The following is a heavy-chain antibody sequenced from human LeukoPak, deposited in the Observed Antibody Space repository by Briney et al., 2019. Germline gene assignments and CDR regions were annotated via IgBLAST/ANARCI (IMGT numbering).Heavy chain of an antibody. J-gene: IGHJ4*02. CDR1: GYSFTSYW. D-gene: IGHD6-19*01. CDR2: IYPGDSDT. Sequence: GESLKTSCKGSGYSFTSYWIGWVRQMPGKGLEWMGIIYPGDSDTRYSPSFQGQVTISADKSISTAYLQWSSLKASDTAMYYCASPQRTYSSGWYAPKDAFDIWGQGALVTVSS. CDR3: ASPQRTYSSGWYAPKDAFDI. V-gene: IGHV5-51*01.